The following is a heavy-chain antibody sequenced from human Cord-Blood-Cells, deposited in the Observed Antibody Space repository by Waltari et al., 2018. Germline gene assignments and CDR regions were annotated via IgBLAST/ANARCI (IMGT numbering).Heavy chain of an antibody. V-gene: IGHV1-8*03. Sequence: QVQLVQSGAEVKKPGASVKVSCKASGYTFTSYDIHWVRQATGQGLEWMGWMNPNSGNTGYAQKFQGRVTITGNTSISTAYMELSSLRSEDTAVYYCARGRRSWYYFDYWGQGTLVTVSS. CDR3: ARGRRSWYYFDY. D-gene: IGHD6-13*01. CDR2: MNPNSGNT. CDR1: GYTFTSYD. J-gene: IGHJ4*02.